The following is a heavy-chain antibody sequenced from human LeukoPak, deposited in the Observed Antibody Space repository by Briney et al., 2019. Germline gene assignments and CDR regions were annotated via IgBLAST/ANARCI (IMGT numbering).Heavy chain of an antibody. V-gene: IGHV1-69*05. CDR2: IIPIFGTA. Sequence: SVKVSCKASGGTFSSYAISWVRQAPGQGLEWMGRIIPIFGTANYAQKFQGRVTITTDESTSTAYMELSSLRSEDTAVYYCARGDGEIDSSSWCVPRYWGQGTLVTVSS. J-gene: IGHJ4*02. CDR3: ARGDGEIDSSSWCVPRY. CDR1: GGTFSSYA. D-gene: IGHD6-13*01.